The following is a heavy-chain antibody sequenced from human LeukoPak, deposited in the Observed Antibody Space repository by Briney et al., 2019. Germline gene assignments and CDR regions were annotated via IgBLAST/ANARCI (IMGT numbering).Heavy chain of an antibody. D-gene: IGHD3-22*01. V-gene: IGHV1-18*01. CDR3: ARSTLYYYDSSGYHYD. CDR1: GYTFTSYG. CDR2: ISAHNGNT. J-gene: IGHJ4*02. Sequence: ASVKVSCKASGYTFTSYGISWVRQAPGQGLEWMGWISAHNGNTNYAQKLQGRVTMTTDTSTSTAYMELRSLRSDDTAVYYCARSTLYYYDSSGYHYDWGQGTLVTVSS.